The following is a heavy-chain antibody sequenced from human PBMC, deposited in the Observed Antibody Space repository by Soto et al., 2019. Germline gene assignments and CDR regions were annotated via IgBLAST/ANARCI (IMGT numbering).Heavy chain of an antibody. CDR3: AREGYCGGDCYHNYYYYGMDV. Sequence: ASVKVSCKASGGTFSSYAISWVRQAPGQGLEWMGGIIPIFGTANYAQKFQGRVTITADESTSTAYMELSSLRSEDTAVYYCAREGYCGGDCYHNYYYYGMDVWGQGTTVTVSS. V-gene: IGHV1-69*13. D-gene: IGHD2-21*02. CDR2: IIPIFGTA. CDR1: GGTFSSYA. J-gene: IGHJ6*02.